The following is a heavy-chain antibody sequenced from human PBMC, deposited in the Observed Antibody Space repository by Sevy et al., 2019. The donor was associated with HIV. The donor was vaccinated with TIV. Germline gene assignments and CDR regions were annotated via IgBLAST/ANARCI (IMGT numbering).Heavy chain of an antibody. CDR1: GGSISSYY. CDR3: ARGLRFLGAFDY. J-gene: IGHJ4*02. CDR2: IYYSGST. D-gene: IGHD3-3*01. V-gene: IGHV4-59*13. Sequence: SETLSLTCTVSGGSISSYYWSRIRQPPGKGLEWIGYIYYSGSTNYNPSLKSRVTISVDTSKNQFSLKLSSVTAADTAVYYCARGLRFLGAFDYWGQGTLVTVSS.